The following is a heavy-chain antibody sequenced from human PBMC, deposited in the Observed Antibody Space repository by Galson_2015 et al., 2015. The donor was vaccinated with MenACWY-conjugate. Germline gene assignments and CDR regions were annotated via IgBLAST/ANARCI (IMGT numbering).Heavy chain of an antibody. CDR1: RGTLRRFA. V-gene: IGHV1-69*13. CDR3: VRGSLSIVTTDHHYYMDV. D-gene: IGHD2-21*01. CDR2: VIPVFETT. Sequence: SVKVSCKAPRGTLRRFAISWVRRAPGQGLEWMGGVIPVFETTTYAPKFQGRVSITADESTSMAYMEMRSLRADDTAMYYCVRGSLSIVTTDHHYYMDVWGTGTTVTVSS. J-gene: IGHJ6*03.